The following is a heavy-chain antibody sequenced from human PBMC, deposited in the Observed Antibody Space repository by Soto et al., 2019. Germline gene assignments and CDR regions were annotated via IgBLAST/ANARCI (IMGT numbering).Heavy chain of an antibody. CDR1: GGSISSGYYY. J-gene: IGHJ6*02. Sequence: PWETLSLTCSVSGGSISSGYYYWSWIRQPPGKGLEWIGYIYYDGVTYYNPSLKSRLTISLEMSKNEFSLKLSAVTAADTAVYYCARDSFNHYYGMDVWGQGTTVTVSS. CDR2: IYYDGVT. CDR3: ARDSFNHYYGMDV. V-gene: IGHV4-30-4*01.